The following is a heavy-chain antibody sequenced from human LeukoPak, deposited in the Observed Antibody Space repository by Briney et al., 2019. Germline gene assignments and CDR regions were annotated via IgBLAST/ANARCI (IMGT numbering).Heavy chain of an antibody. J-gene: IGHJ5*02. CDR1: GFTFSSYG. CDR2: ISGSGGST. Sequence: GGSLRLSCAASGFTFSSYGMSWVRQAPGKGLEWVSAISGSGGSTYYADSVKGRFTISRDNSKNTLYLQMNSLRAEDTAVYYCAKGSYYYGSGTRFDPWGQGTLVTVSS. CDR3: AKGSYYYGSGTRFDP. D-gene: IGHD3-10*01. V-gene: IGHV3-23*01.